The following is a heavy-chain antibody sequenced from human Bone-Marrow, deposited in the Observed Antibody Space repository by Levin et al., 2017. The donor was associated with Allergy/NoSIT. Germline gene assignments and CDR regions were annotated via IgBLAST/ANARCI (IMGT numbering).Heavy chain of an antibody. Sequence: GESLKISCTASGFTFGDYAMSWFRQAPGKGLEWVGFIRSKAYGGTTEYAASVKGRFTISRDDSKSIAYLQMNSLKTEDTAVYYCTRGGPRLKGDYVDYWGQGTLVTVSS. J-gene: IGHJ4*02. CDR1: GFTFGDYA. D-gene: IGHD1-26*01. CDR2: IRSKAYGGTT. V-gene: IGHV3-49*03. CDR3: TRGGPRLKGDYVDY.